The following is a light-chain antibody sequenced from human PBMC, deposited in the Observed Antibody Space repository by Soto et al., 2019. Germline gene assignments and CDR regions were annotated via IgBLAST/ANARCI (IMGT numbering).Light chain of an antibody. CDR1: QSVSSY. Sequence: IVLTQTPSTLSLSPGERATLSCRASQSVSSYLAWYQQKPGQAPRLLIYDASNRATGIPARFSGSGSGTDYTLTISSLEPEDFAVYYCQHRSNWPPTFGQGTRLEIK. CDR3: QHRSNWPPT. V-gene: IGKV3-11*01. CDR2: DAS. J-gene: IGKJ5*01.